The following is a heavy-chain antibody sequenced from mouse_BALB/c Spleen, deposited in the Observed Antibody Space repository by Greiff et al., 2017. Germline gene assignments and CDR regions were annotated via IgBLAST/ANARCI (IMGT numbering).Heavy chain of an antibody. CDR3: ARPYYGNYTWFAY. D-gene: IGHD2-1*01. V-gene: IGHV5-17*02. Sequence: EVKLMESGGGLVQPGGSRKLSCAASGFTFSSFGMHWVRQAPEKGLEWVAYISSGSSTIYYADTVKGRFTISRDNPKNTLFLQMTSLRSEDTAMYYCARPYYGNYTWFAYWGQGTLVTVSA. J-gene: IGHJ3*01. CDR2: ISSGSSTI. CDR1: GFTFSSFG.